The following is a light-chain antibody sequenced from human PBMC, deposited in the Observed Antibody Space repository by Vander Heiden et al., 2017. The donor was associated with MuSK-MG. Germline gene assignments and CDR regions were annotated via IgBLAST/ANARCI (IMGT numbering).Light chain of an antibody. CDR1: QTVLYSSNNKNY. CDR3: QQYYGTPLT. CDR2: WAS. V-gene: IGKV4-1*01. Sequence: DIVMTQSPDSLAVPLGERATIHCKSSQTVLYSSNNKNYLAWYQQKPGQPPKLLIYWASTRESGVPDRFSGGGSGTDFTLTISSLQAEDVAVYYCQQYYGTPLTFGGGTKVEIK. J-gene: IGKJ4*01.